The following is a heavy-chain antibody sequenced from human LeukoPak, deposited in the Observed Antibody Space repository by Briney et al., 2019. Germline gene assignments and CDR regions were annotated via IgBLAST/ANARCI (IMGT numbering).Heavy chain of an antibody. V-gene: IGHV3-48*01. CDR2: ISSSSSTI. CDR3: AGSTAGWFDP. Sequence: GGSLRLSCAASGFTFSSYSMNWVRQAPGKGLEWVSYISSSSSTIYYADSVKGRFTISRDNAKNSLYLQMNSLRAEDTAVYYCAGSTAGWFDPWGQGALVTVSS. CDR1: GFTFSSYS. J-gene: IGHJ5*02.